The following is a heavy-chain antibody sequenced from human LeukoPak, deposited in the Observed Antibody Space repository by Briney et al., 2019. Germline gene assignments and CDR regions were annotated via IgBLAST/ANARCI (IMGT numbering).Heavy chain of an antibody. CDR1: GFTFSGYW. D-gene: IGHD3-16*01. J-gene: IGHJ4*02. V-gene: IGHV3-7*01. CDR3: VRDGGPYYFDY. CDR2: IKQDGGEK. Sequence: PGGSLRLSCAASGFTFSGYWMSWVRQAPGKGLEWVANIKQDGGEKYYVDSVRGRFTISRDSSKNSVYLQMNSLRAEDTAVYYCVRDGGPYYFDYWGQGTLVTVSS.